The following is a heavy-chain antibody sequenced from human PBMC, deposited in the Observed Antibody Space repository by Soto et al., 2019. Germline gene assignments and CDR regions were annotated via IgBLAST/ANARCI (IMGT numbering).Heavy chain of an antibody. CDR3: ARDPTIVVVVAASPYYYYYMYV. CDR2: ISAYNGNT. CDR1: GYTFTSYG. Sequence: QVQLVQSGAEVKKPRASVKVSCKASGYTFTSYGISWLRQAPGQGLDWLGWISAYNGNTNYAQKLKCRVIMTTDTSTSTGYMELRSLRSDATAVYYCARDPTIVVVVAASPYYYYYMYVRVKGTTVT. D-gene: IGHD2-15*01. J-gene: IGHJ6*03. V-gene: IGHV1-18*01.